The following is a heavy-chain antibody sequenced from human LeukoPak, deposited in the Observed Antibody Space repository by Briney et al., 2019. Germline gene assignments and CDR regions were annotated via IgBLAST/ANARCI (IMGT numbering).Heavy chain of an antibody. J-gene: IGHJ5*02. Sequence: VASVKVSCKASGYTFTSHGISWVRQAPGQGLEWMGWISAYNGNTNYAQKLQGRVTMTTDTSTSTAYMELRSLRSDDTAVYYCARDKKTTVTTNNWFDPWGQGTLVTVSS. CDR3: ARDKKTTVTTNNWFDP. CDR1: GYTFTSHG. CDR2: ISAYNGNT. D-gene: IGHD4-17*01. V-gene: IGHV1-18*01.